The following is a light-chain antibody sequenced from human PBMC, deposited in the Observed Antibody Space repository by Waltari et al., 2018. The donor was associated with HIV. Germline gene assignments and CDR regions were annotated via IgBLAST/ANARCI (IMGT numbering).Light chain of an antibody. CDR1: SSDVGGYNY. V-gene: IGLV2-14*03. Sequence: QSALPQPPPVSGSPGQSIAISCTATSSDVGGYNYVSWYQQHPGKVPKLMIFDVSNRPSGVSHRFSGSKSGNTASLTISGLQAEDEADYYCSSYTSSSTYVFGTGTKVTVL. CDR3: SSYTSSSTYV. J-gene: IGLJ1*01. CDR2: DVS.